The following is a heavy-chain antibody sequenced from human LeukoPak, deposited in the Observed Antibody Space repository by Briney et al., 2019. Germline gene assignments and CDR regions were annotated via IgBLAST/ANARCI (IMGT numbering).Heavy chain of an antibody. CDR1: GGSISSSSYY. J-gene: IGHJ5*02. CDR3: ARETTVTTDWFDP. CDR2: IYYSGST. Sequence: SETLSLTCTVSGGSISSSSYYWGWIRQPPGKGLEWIGIIYYSGSTYYSPSLKSRVTISVDTSKNQFSLRLSSVTAADTAVYYCARETTVTTDWFDPWGQGTLVTVSS. V-gene: IGHV4-39*02. D-gene: IGHD4-17*01.